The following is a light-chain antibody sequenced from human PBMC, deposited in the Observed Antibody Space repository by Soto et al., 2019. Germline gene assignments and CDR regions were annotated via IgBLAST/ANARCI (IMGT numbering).Light chain of an antibody. J-gene: IGLJ3*02. Sequence: QPVLTQPPSASGSPGQSVTTSCTGTSSDVGGYNYVSWYQQHPGKVPKLMIYEVTKRPSGVPDRFSGSKSGNTASLTVSGLQAEDEADYYCSSYAGSNILVFGGGTKLTVL. V-gene: IGLV2-8*01. CDR2: EVT. CDR3: SSYAGSNILV. CDR1: SSDVGGYNY.